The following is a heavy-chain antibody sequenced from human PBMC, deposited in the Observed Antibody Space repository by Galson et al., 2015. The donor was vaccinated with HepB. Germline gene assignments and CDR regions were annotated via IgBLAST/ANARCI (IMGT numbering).Heavy chain of an antibody. CDR2: ISYDGTKK. D-gene: IGHD2-15*01. Sequence: LRLSCAASGFTFSNYAMHWVRQAPGKGLEWVAVISYDGTKKYYAHSVKGRFTISRDNSKNTLYLQMNSLRADDTAVFYCARGGHCGGGTCYSYYYYYAMDVWGQGATVTVSS. CDR3: ARGGHCGGGTCYSYYYYYAMDV. CDR1: GFTFSNYA. V-gene: IGHV3-30*04. J-gene: IGHJ6*02.